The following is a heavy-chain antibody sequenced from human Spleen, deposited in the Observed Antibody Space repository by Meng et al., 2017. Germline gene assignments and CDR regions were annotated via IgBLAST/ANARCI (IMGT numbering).Heavy chain of an antibody. Sequence: HGQLQWAGPGLVQPSGTLSRTGAVSGGSISSDDWWSWVRQSPGKGLEWIGEIYHSGGTNYNPSLESRATISVDTSQNNLSLKLSSVTAADSAVYYCARGPTTMAHDFDYWGQGTLVTVSS. J-gene: IGHJ4*02. CDR2: IYHSGGT. CDR3: ARGPTTMAHDFDY. V-gene: IGHV4-4*02. D-gene: IGHD4-11*01. CDR1: GGSISSDDW.